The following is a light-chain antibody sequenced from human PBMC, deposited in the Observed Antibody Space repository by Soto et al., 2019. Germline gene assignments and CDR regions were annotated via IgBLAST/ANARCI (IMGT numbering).Light chain of an antibody. CDR3: QLYGSSPYT. CDR2: GAS. Sequence: EIVLMQSPGTLSLSPGERATLSCRASQSVSSSNYLAWHQQKPGQAPRLLIYGASSRATGIPDRFSGSGSGTDFTLTISRLEPEDFAVYYCQLYGSSPYTFGQGTKLEIK. V-gene: IGKV3-20*01. J-gene: IGKJ2*01. CDR1: QSVSSSNY.